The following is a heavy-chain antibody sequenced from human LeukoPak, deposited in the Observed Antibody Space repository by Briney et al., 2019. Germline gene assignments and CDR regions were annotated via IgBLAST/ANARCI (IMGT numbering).Heavy chain of an antibody. V-gene: IGHV4-39*07. CDR3: ARVPPYSSGCPYFDY. Sequence: SETLSLTCTVSGGSISSSSYYWGWIRQPPGKGLEWIGSIYYSGSTYYNPSLKSRVTISVDTSKNQFSLKLSSVTAADTAVYYCARVPPYSSGCPYFDYWGQGTLVTVSS. CDR1: GGSISSSSYY. D-gene: IGHD6-19*01. CDR2: IYYSGST. J-gene: IGHJ4*02.